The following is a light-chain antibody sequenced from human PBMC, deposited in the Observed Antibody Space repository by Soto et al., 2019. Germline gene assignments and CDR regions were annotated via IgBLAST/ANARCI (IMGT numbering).Light chain of an antibody. CDR3: QQYGSSSWT. CDR1: QSVSSIY. CDR2: GAS. V-gene: IGKV3-20*01. J-gene: IGKJ1*01. Sequence: EMVLTQSPGTLSLSPGERATLSCRASQSVSSIYLAWYQHKPGQAPRLLIYGASSRATGSPNRFSGSGTGTDFTLTINRLEPEDFAVYYCQQYGSSSWTFGQGTKLEIK.